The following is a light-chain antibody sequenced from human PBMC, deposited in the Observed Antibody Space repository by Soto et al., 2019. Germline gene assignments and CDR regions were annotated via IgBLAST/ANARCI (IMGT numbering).Light chain of an antibody. Sequence: QSALTQPPSASGSPGQSVTISCTGTSSDVGGYNYVSWYQQHPGNAPKLIIYEVTKRPSGVPDRFSGSKSGNTASLTVSGLLAEDEADYYCSSHAGINNVVFGGGTKLTVL. CDR1: SSDVGGYNY. J-gene: IGLJ3*02. CDR2: EVT. V-gene: IGLV2-8*01. CDR3: SSHAGINNVV.